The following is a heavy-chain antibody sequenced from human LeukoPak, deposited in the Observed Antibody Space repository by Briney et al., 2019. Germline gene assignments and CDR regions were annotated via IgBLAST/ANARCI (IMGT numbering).Heavy chain of an antibody. V-gene: IGHV4-39*01. Sequence: PSETLSLTCTVSGGSISSSSYYWGWIRQPPGKGLEWIGSIYYSGSTYYNPSLKSRVTISVDTSKNQFSLKLSSVTAADTAVYYCARHWILGQLDYFDYWGQGTLVTVSS. CDR3: ARHWILGQLDYFDY. CDR1: GGSISSSSYY. D-gene: IGHD1-1*01. J-gene: IGHJ4*02. CDR2: IYYSGST.